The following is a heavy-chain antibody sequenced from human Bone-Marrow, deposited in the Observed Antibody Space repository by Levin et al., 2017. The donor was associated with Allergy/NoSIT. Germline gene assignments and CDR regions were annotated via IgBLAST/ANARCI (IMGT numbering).Heavy chain of an antibody. CDR2: ISGSGGST. D-gene: IGHD6-6*01. CDR1: GFTFSSYA. J-gene: IGHJ5*02. CDR3: GGDGIAARPHWFDP. V-gene: IGHV3-23*01. Sequence: PGGSLRLSCAASGFTFSSYAMSWVRQAPGKGLEWVSAISGSGGSTYYADSVKGRFTISRDNSKNTLYLQMNSLRAEDTAVYYCGGDGIAARPHWFDPWGQGTLVTVSS.